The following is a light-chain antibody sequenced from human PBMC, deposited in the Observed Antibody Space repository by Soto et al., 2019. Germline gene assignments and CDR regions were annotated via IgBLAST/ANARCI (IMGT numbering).Light chain of an antibody. Sequence: EIVLTQSPATLSLSPGERATLSCRASQSVSSYLAWYQQKPGQAPRLLIYDASNRATGIPARFSGSGSGTDSPLTISSLEPEDSAVYYCQQRSNSPPWTFGQGTKVEIK. V-gene: IGKV3-11*01. CDR1: QSVSSY. CDR3: QQRSNSPPWT. J-gene: IGKJ1*01. CDR2: DAS.